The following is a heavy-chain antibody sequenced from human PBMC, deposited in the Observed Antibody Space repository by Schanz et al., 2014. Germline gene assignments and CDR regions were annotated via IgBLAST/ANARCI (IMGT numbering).Heavy chain of an antibody. CDR3: AKSQGSSFDS. Sequence: EVQLAESGGGLVQPGGSLRLSCAASGFTFSSYALHWVRQAPGKGLEWLSVISASGGDTYYADSVKGRFTISSDNSKSTLYLQMSSLRAEDTAVYYCAKSQGSSFDSWGQGTLVTVSS. CDR2: ISASGGDT. CDR1: GFTFSSYA. J-gene: IGHJ4*02. D-gene: IGHD6-13*01. V-gene: IGHV3-23*04.